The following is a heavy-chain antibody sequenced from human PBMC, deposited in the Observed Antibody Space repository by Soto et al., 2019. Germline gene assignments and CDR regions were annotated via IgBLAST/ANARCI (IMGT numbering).Heavy chain of an antibody. CDR3: ARRETKGPIDY. J-gene: IGHJ4*02. D-gene: IGHD1-26*01. CDR2: IYYSGTT. CDR1: GYSISSSNW. V-gene: IGHV4-28*01. Sequence: PSETLSLTCAVSGYSISSSNWWGWIRQPPGKGLEWIGYIYYSGTTYYNPSLKSRVTMSVDTSKNQFSLKLTSVTAVYTAVYYCARRETKGPIDYGSQETLVTASS.